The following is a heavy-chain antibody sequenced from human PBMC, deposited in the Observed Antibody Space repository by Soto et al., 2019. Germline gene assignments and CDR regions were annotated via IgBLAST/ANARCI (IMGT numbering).Heavy chain of an antibody. Sequence: PGGSLRLSCPASGFTFSSYGMHWVRQAPGKGLEWVAVISYDGSNKYYADSVKGRFTISRDNSKNTLYLQMNSLRAEDTAVYYCASNSAAGLGVGYYYYGMDVWGQGTTVTVSS. J-gene: IGHJ6*02. D-gene: IGHD6-13*01. CDR1: GFTFSSYG. CDR3: ASNSAAGLGVGYYYYGMDV. V-gene: IGHV3-30*03. CDR2: ISYDGSNK.